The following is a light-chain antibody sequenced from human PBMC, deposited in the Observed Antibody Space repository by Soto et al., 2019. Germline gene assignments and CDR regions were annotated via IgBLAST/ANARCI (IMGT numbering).Light chain of an antibody. CDR3: SSYTSSSTAII. CDR2: DVS. CDR1: SSDVGGYNY. Sequence: QSALTQPASVSGSPGQSITISCTGTSSDVGGYNYVSWYQQHPGKAPKLMIYDVSNRPSGVSNRFFGSKSGNTASLTISGLQAEDEADYYCSSYTSSSTAIIFGTGTKVTVL. V-gene: IGLV2-14*01. J-gene: IGLJ1*01.